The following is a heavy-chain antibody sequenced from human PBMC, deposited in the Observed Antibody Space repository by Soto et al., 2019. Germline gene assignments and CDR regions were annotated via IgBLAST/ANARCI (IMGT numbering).Heavy chain of an antibody. CDR3: AKTLLSTSWYGLHDY. CDR1: EFTFSSYA. J-gene: IGHJ4*02. V-gene: IGHV3-23*01. D-gene: IGHD6-13*01. CDR2: ISGSGATT. Sequence: GGSLSLSCAASEFTFSSYAMSWVRQAPNKGLEWVSTISGSGATTYYADSAKGRFTISRDNSRNTLYLQMNSLRVEDTAVYYCAKTLLSTSWYGLHDYVSQGTLVTVSS.